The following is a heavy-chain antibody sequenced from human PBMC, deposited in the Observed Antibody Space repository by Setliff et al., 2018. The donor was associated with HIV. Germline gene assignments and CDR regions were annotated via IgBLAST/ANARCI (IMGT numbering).Heavy chain of an antibody. J-gene: IGHJ1*01. Sequence: SETLSLTCAVYGGSFNGYSWTWIRQPPGKGLEWIGEINHSGGTNYNPSLKSRVTMSVDTSKNQFSLKLSSVTAADTAVFYCARGGYSYGFGRHRAYFQYWGQGTQVTVSS. CDR1: GGSFNGYS. CDR3: ARGGYSYGFGRHRAYFQY. D-gene: IGHD5-18*01. CDR2: INHSGGT. V-gene: IGHV4-34*01.